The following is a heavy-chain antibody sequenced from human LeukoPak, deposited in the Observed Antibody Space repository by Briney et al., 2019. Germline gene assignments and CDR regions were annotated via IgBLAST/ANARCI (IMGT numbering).Heavy chain of an antibody. CDR1: GFTFSSYG. D-gene: IGHD1-26*01. J-gene: IGHJ3*02. CDR2: ISYDGSNK. CDR3: ATSGRIKRDAFDI. Sequence: GGSLRLSCAASGFTFSSYGMHWVRQAPGKGLEWVAVISYDGSNKYYADSVKGRFTISRDNSKNTLYLQMNSLRAEDTAVYYCATSGRIKRDAFDIWGQGTMVTVSS. V-gene: IGHV3-30*03.